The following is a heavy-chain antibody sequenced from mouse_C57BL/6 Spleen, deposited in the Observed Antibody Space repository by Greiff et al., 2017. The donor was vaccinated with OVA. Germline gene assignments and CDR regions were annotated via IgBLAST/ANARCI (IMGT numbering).Heavy chain of an antibody. D-gene: IGHD1-1*01. V-gene: IGHV1-5*01. Sequence: EVQLQQSGTVLARPGASVKMSCKTSGYTFTSYWMHWVKQRPGQGLEWIGAIYPGNSDTSYNQKFKGKAKLTAVTSASTAYMELSSLTNEDSAVYYCTRASTVVADWYFDVWGTGTTVTVSS. CDR1: GYTFTSYW. CDR3: TRASTVVADWYFDV. CDR2: IYPGNSDT. J-gene: IGHJ1*03.